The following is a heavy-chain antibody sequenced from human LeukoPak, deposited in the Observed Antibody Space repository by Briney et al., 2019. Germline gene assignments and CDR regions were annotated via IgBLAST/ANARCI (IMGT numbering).Heavy chain of an antibody. CDR1: GGSISSYH. V-gene: IGHV4-59*12. J-gene: IGHJ6*02. D-gene: IGHD4-17*01. Sequence: SETLSLTCTVSGGSISSYHWSWFRQAPGKGLEWIGYLYNSGSTNFNPSLKSRVTISVDTSKNQFSLKLSSVTAADTAVYYCATSAPNTDYGDYYYYGMDVWGQGTTVTVSS. CDR3: ATSAPNTDYGDYYYYGMDV. CDR2: LYNSGST.